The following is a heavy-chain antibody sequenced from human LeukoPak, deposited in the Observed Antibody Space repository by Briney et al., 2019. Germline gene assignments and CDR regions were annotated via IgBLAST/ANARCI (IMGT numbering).Heavy chain of an antibody. CDR3: ARGHGVLPSYYFDY. Sequence: GGSLRLSCAAAGFTFSSYWMSWVRQAPGKGLEWVANIKQDGSEKYYVDSVKGRFTISRDNAKNSLYLQMNSLRAEDTAVYYCARGHGVLPSYYFDYWGQGTLVTVSS. CDR1: GFTFSSYW. J-gene: IGHJ4*02. V-gene: IGHV3-7*01. CDR2: IKQDGSEK. D-gene: IGHD4-17*01.